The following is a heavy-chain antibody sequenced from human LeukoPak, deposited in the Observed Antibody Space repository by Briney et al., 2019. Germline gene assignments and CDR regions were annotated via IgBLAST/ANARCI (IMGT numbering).Heavy chain of an antibody. V-gene: IGHV4-59*01. CDR3: ARGITMIVD. D-gene: IGHD3-22*01. J-gene: IGHJ4*02. CDR2: IYYSGST. CDR1: GGSFSGYY. Sequence: ASETLSLTCAVYGGSFSGYYWSWIRQPPGKGLEWIGYIYYSGSTNYNPSLKSRVTISVDTSKNQFSLKLSSVTAADTAVYYCARGITMIVDWGQGTLVTVSS.